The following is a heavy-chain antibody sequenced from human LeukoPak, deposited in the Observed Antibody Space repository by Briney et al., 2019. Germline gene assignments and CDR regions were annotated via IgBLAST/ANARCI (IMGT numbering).Heavy chain of an antibody. D-gene: IGHD3-22*01. V-gene: IGHV1-8*01. CDR2: MNPNSGNT. CDR3: ARGPDPYYYDSSGPSQGAFDI. J-gene: IGHJ3*02. Sequence: ASVKVSCKASGYTFTSYDINWVRQATGQGLEWMGWMNPNSGNTGYAQKFQGRVTMTRNTSISTAYMELSSLRSEDTAVYYCARGPDPYYYDSSGPSQGAFDIWGQGTMVTVSS. CDR1: GYTFTSYD.